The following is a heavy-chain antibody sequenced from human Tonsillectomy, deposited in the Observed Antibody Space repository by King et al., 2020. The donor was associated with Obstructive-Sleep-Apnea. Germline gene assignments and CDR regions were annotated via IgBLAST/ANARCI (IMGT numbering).Heavy chain of an antibody. J-gene: IGHJ2*01. D-gene: IGHD2/OR15-2a*01. CDR2: IYYSGST. Sequence: QLQESGPGLLKPSQTLSLTCTVSGGSISSGDYYWSWIRQPPGKGLEWIGYIYYSGSTYYNPSLKSRVTISLDTSKNQFSLKLNSVTAADTAVFYCARTTLNWYFDLWGRGTLVTVSS. CDR1: GGSISSGDYY. CDR3: ARTTLNWYFDL. V-gene: IGHV4-30-4*01.